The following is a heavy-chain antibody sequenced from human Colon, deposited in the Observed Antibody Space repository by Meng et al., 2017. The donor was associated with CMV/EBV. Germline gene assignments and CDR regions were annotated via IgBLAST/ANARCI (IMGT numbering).Heavy chain of an antibody. CDR2: IRSDGYKT. J-gene: IGHJ4*02. V-gene: IGHV3-30*02. CDR3: ARVYGWIDPFDF. CDR1: GFSLKTYN. D-gene: IGHD2-8*02. Sequence: GGSLRLSCAASGFSLKTYNMHWVRQAPGKGLEWVAFIRSDGYKTDYVDSVKGRFTASRDNSKNTLYLQMNSLRSEDTAVYYCARVYGWIDPFDFWGQGTLVTVSS.